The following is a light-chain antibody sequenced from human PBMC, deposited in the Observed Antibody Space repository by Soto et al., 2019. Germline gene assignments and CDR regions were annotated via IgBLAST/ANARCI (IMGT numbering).Light chain of an antibody. CDR2: GAS. V-gene: IGKV3-15*01. CDR3: QQYGNSPET. Sequence: EIVMTQSPATVSVSPGGRATLSCRATQSVTTNLAWYQQKPGQAPRLLIYGASTRATDIPARFSGSGSGTDFTLTISRLEPEDFAVYYCQQYGNSPETFGQGTKVDIK. J-gene: IGKJ1*01. CDR1: QSVTTN.